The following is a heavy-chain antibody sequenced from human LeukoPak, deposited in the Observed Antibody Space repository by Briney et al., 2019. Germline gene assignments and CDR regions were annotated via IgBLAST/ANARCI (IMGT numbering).Heavy chain of an antibody. J-gene: IGHJ4*02. CDR2: INHSGST. CDR3: ARHPKIYSPFKY. Sequence: PSETLSLTCAVYGGSFSGYYWSWIRQPPGKGLEWIGEINHSGSTNYNPSLKSRVTISVDTSKNQFSLNLSSVTAADTAVYYCARHPKIYSPFKYWGQGTLVTVSA. V-gene: IGHV4-34*01. CDR1: GGSFSGYY. D-gene: IGHD4-11*01.